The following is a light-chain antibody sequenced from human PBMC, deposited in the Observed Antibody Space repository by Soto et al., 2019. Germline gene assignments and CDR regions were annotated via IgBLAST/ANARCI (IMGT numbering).Light chain of an antibody. Sequence: DVVMTQSPLSLPVTLGQPASIYCRSSQSLLYSDGNTYLSWFQQRPGQSPRRLIYEVSKRDSGVPDRFSGSGSGTDFTLKISRVEAEDVAVYYCMQGTHWPITFGQGTRLEIK. J-gene: IGKJ5*01. CDR1: QSLLYSDGNTY. CDR3: MQGTHWPIT. CDR2: EVS. V-gene: IGKV2-30*01.